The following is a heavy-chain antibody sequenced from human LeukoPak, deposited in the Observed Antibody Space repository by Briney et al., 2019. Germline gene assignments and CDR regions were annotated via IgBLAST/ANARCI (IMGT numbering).Heavy chain of an antibody. J-gene: IGHJ4*02. CDR2: IYHSGST. CDR1: GGSISSDKW. Sequence: SETLSLTCAVSGGSISSDKWWSWVRQSPGKGLEWIGEIYHSGSTNYNPSLKSRVTISINKSKNQFSLKLSSVTAADTAVYYCARVTDYYGLGSPYYFDYWGQGTLVTVSS. V-gene: IGHV4-4*02. CDR3: ARVTDYYGLGSPYYFDY. D-gene: IGHD3-10*01.